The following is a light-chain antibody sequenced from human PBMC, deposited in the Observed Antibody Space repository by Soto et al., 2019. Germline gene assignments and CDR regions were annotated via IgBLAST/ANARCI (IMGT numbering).Light chain of an antibody. CDR1: QSISTY. CDR3: QQYNSYSWS. V-gene: IGKV1-39*01. CDR2: AAS. J-gene: IGKJ1*01. Sequence: DIQMTQSPFSLSASVGDRVTITCRASQSISTYLNWYQQKPGKAPKLLIYAASTLQSGVPSRFSGSGSGTDYTLIISSLQPDDFATYFCQQYNSYSWSFGQGTKVDIK.